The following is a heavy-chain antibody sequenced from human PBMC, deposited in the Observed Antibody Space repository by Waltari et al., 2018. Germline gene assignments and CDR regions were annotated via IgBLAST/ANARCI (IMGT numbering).Heavy chain of an antibody. V-gene: IGHV3-48*01. J-gene: IGHJ4*02. D-gene: IGHD3-3*01. CDR2: ISSSSSTI. CDR1: GFTFSSDS. Sequence: EVQLVESGGGLVQPGGSLRLSCAASGFTFSSDSMNWVRQAPGKGLEWVSYISSSSSTIYYADSVKGRFTISRDNAKNSLYLQMNSLRAEDTAVYYCARGSGGWSGYYDWGQGTLVTVSS. CDR3: ARGSGGWSGYYD.